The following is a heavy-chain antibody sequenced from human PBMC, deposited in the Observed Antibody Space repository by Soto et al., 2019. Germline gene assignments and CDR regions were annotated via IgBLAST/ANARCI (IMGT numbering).Heavy chain of an antibody. CDR2: IIPIFGTA. J-gene: IGHJ6*02. Sequence: QVQLVQSGAEVKKPGSSVKVSCKASGGTFSSYAISWVRQAPGQGLEWMGGIIPIFGTANYAQKFQGRVTSTADESTSTAYVGMGSLGSGDRGGYYCEVDSMTVVGGVLRADGRYCDGMDVWGQGTTVTVSS. D-gene: IGHD3-10*01. CDR3: EVDSMTVVGGVLRADGRYCDGMDV. V-gene: IGHV1-69*01. CDR1: GGTFSSYA.